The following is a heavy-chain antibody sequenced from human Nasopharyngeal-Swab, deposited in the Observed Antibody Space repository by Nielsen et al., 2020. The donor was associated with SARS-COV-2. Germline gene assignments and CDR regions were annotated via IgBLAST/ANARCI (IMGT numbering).Heavy chain of an antibody. Sequence: ESLKISCAASGFTLSSYSMNWVRQAPGKGLEWVSSISSSSSYIFYADSVKGRFTISRDNAKHSLYLQMNSLRVEDTAVYYCARVHCSRSSCSAPDYYYYYMDVWGKGTTVTVSS. CDR2: ISSSSSYI. J-gene: IGHJ6*03. D-gene: IGHD2-2*01. V-gene: IGHV3-21*01. CDR3: ARVHCSRSSCSAPDYYYYYMDV. CDR1: GFTLSSYS.